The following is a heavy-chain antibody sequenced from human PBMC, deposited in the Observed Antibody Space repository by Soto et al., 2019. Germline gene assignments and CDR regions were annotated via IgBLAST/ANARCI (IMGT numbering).Heavy chain of an antibody. CDR1: GGSISSGGYY. Sequence: SETLSLTCTVSGGSISSGGYYWSWIRQHPGKGLEWIGYIYYSGSTYYNPSLKSRVTISVDTSKNQFSLKLSSVTAADTAVYYCARDNHYGDPPGFDYWGQGTLVTVSS. J-gene: IGHJ4*02. D-gene: IGHD4-17*01. V-gene: IGHV4-31*03. CDR3: ARDNHYGDPPGFDY. CDR2: IYYSGST.